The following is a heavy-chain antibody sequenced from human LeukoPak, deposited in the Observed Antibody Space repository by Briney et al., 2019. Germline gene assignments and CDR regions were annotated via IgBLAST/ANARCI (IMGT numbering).Heavy chain of an antibody. V-gene: IGHV3-21*01. J-gene: IGHJ4*02. CDR1: QFTFTTYW. Sequence: GGSLRLSCAASQFTFTTYWMSWVRQAPGKGLEWVSSISSSSSYIYYADSVKGRFTISRDNAKNSLYLQMNSLRAEDTAVYYCAMRIAVAGSLDYWGQGTLVTVSS. CDR2: ISSSSSYI. D-gene: IGHD6-19*01. CDR3: AMRIAVAGSLDY.